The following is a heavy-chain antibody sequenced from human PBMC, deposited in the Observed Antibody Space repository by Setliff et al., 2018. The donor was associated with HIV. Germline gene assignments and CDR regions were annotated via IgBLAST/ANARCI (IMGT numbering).Heavy chain of an antibody. J-gene: IGHJ3*02. D-gene: IGHD3-10*01. CDR2: IIPILGIA. Sequence: SVKVSCKASGGTFSSYTITWVRQAPGQGLEWMGRIIPILGIADYALKFQGRVSISADKSTSTAYMELSSLRSEDTAVFYCARAPSLVHDAFDIWGQGTMVT. CDR3: ARAPSLVHDAFDI. V-gene: IGHV1-69*02. CDR1: GGTFSSYT.